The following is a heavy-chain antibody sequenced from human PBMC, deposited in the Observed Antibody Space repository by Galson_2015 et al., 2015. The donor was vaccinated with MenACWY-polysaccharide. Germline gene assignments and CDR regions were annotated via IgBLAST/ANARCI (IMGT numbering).Heavy chain of an antibody. D-gene: IGHD3-3*01. CDR1: GGSISSSSYY. Sequence: SETLSLTCTVSGGSISSSSYYWGWIRQPPGKGLEWIGSIYYSGSTYYNPSLKSRVTISVDTSKNQFSLKLSSVTAADTAVYYCARAGSYITIFGVGTSTFYFDYWGQGTLVTVSS. CDR2: IYYSGST. V-gene: IGHV4-39*01. J-gene: IGHJ4*02. CDR3: ARAGSYITIFGVGTSTFYFDY.